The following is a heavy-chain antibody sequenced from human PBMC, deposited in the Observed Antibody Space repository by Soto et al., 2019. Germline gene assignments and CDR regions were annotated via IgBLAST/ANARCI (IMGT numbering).Heavy chain of an antibody. D-gene: IGHD3-3*01. CDR1: GFTFSNAW. V-gene: IGHV3-15*07. CDR3: TTAFRLYDFWSGYYYLDAFDI. Sequence: GGSLRLSCAASGFTFSNAWMNWVRQAPGKGLEWVGRIKSKTDGGTTDYAAPVKGRFTISREDSKHTLYLQMNSLKTEETAVYYCTTAFRLYDFWSGYYYLDAFDIWGQGTMVTVSS. CDR2: IKSKTDGGTT. J-gene: IGHJ3*02.